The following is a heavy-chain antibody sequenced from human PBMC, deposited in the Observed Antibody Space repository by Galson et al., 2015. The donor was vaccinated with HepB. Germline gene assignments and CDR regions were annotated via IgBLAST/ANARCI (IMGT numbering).Heavy chain of an antibody. J-gene: IGHJ4*02. CDR1: GFTFSHYG. CDR2: IFFDGSNK. V-gene: IGHV3-30*03. Sequence: SLRLSCAASGFTFSHYGMHWVRQAPGKGLEWVAAIFFDGSNKYYAESLRGRSAISRDYSKNALYLEINSLRVEDTAVYYCAADATTIVTAFDYWGQGTLVTVSS. CDR3: AADATTIVTAFDY. D-gene: IGHD2/OR15-2a*01.